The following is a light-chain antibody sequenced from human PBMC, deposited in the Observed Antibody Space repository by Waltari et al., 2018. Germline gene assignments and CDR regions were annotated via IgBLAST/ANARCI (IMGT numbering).Light chain of an antibody. CDR3: QHYVRLPAT. J-gene: IGKJ1*01. CDR2: GAS. Sequence: EIVLTQSPGTLSLSPGERATLSCRASQSVSRTLAWYQQKPGQAPKLLIYGASIRATGIPDRFTGRGSGTEFSLTIRSLEPEDFAIYCCQHYVRLPATFGQGTKVEIK. CDR1: QSVSRT. V-gene: IGKV3-20*01.